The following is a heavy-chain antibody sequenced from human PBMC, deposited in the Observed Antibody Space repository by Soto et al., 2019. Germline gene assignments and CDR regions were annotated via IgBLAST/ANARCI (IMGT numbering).Heavy chain of an antibody. Sequence: QVQLVQSGAEVKKPGSSVKVSCKASGGTFSSYAISWVRQAPGQGLEWMGGIIPIFGTANYAQKFQGRVTITADESTSTAYMEMSSLRYEDTAVYYCARDSCGGDCYPSGEYGMDVLGQGTKVTVSS. D-gene: IGHD2-21*02. CDR2: IIPIFGTA. V-gene: IGHV1-69*01. CDR3: ARDSCGGDCYPSGEYGMDV. CDR1: GGTFSSYA. J-gene: IGHJ6*02.